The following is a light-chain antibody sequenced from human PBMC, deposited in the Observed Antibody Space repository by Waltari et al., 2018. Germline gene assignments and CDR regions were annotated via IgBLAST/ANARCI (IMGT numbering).Light chain of an antibody. CDR2: KTS. V-gene: IGKV1-5*03. CDR1: QSVDDY. CDR3: QQYDNKST. J-gene: IGKJ1*01. Sequence: DIHMTQSPSTVSASVGDRVTGTCRASQSVDDYAAWYQQQTGKAPKLLIYKTSLLDSGVPSRFSGSGAATEFTLTISSLQPDDFATYYGQQYDNKSTFGQGTKVEIK.